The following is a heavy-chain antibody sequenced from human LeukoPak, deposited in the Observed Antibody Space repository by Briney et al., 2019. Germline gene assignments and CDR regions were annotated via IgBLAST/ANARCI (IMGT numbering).Heavy chain of an antibody. CDR1: GVTLSSDS. CDR2: ISSSSSCI. V-gene: IGHV3-21*01. J-gene: IGHJ6*02. CDR3: ARAEADLEDTQRSSASWYTHYHSAMDV. D-gene: IGHD2-2*02. Sequence: WESLRLSCAASGVTLSSDSMNWVRQAPGKGLDLVSSISSSSSCIYYADSVTGRSTISTDNAKNSLYLQMTSLRAEDTAVYYCARAEADLEDTQRSSASWYTHYHSAMDVWGQGTTVTVSS.